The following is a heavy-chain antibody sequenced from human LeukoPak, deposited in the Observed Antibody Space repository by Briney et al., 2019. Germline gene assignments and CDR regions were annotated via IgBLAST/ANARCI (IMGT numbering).Heavy chain of an antibody. CDR2: IKSKTDGGTT. V-gene: IGHV3-15*01. CDR3: ARDRTIFGVVTRSDAFDI. Sequence: MSGGSLRLSCAASGFTFSNAWMSWVRQAPGKGLEWVGRIKSKTDGGTTDYAAPVKGRFTISRDDSKNTLYLQMNSLRAEDTAVYYCARDRTIFGVVTRSDAFDIWGQGTMVTVSS. D-gene: IGHD3-3*01. CDR1: GFTFSNAW. J-gene: IGHJ3*02.